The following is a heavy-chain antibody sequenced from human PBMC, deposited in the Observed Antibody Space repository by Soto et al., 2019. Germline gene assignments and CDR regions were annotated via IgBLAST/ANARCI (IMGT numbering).Heavy chain of an antibody. V-gene: IGHV1-69*01. D-gene: IGHD3-10*01. Sequence: QVPLVQSGAEVKKPGSSVTVSCKASGGTFSSYAIHWVRQAPGQGLEWMGGIIPMYGPAKYAQRFQGRVTITADESTTTVYMELTSLTSQDTAVYYCASVTSMFRGVIEIWFAPWGHGTLVTVSS. CDR2: IIPMYGPA. J-gene: IGHJ5*02. CDR1: GGTFSSYA. CDR3: ASVTSMFRGVIEIWFAP.